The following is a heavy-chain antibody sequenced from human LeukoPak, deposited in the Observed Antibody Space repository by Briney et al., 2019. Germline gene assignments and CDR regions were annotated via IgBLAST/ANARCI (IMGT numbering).Heavy chain of an antibody. CDR2: ISSSSSYI. J-gene: IGHJ4*02. Sequence: GGSLRLSCAASGFTFSSYSMNWVRQAPGKGLEWVSSISSSSSYIYYADSVKGRFTISRDNAKNSLYLQMNSLRAEDTAVYYCARDSPYDLWSCYHVEETLNHDYWGQGTLVTVSS. CDR1: GFTFSSYS. CDR3: ARDSPYDLWSCYHVEETLNHDY. V-gene: IGHV3-21*01. D-gene: IGHD3-3*01.